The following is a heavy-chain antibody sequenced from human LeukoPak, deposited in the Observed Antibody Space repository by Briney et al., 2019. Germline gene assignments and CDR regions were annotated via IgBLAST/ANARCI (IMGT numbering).Heavy chain of an antibody. CDR2: IYSGGST. CDR1: GFTVSSNY. CDR3: ARGQNYYDSSGYKVDY. Sequence: GGSLRLSCAASGFTVSSNYMSWVRQAPGKGLEWVSVIYSGGSTYYADSVKGRFTISRDNSKNTLYLQLNSLRAEDTAVYYCARGQNYYDSSGYKVDYWGQGTLVTVSS. V-gene: IGHV3-66*01. D-gene: IGHD3-22*01. J-gene: IGHJ4*02.